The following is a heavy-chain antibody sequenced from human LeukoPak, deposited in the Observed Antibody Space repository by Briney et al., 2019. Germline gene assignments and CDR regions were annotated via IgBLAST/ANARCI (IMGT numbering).Heavy chain of an antibody. V-gene: IGHV4-34*01. D-gene: IGHD6-19*01. CDR1: GGSFSGYY. Sequence: SETLSLTCAVSGGSFSGYYWRWSRQPPGKGVERIGEINHSGSTNYNPSLKSRVTISVDTSKNQFSLKLSSVTAADTAVYYCAAVASSGQDAFDIWGQGTMVTVSS. CDR3: AAVASSGQDAFDI. J-gene: IGHJ3*02. CDR2: INHSGST.